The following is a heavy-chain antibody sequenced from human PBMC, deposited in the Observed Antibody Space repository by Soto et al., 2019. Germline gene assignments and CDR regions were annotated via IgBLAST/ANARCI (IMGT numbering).Heavy chain of an antibody. J-gene: IGHJ4*02. D-gene: IGHD3-16*01. V-gene: IGHV4-59*01. Sequence: SETLSLTYTVSAASFSKYYWTWIRQSPGKGLEWIGYIYFNGNTNYNPSLKRRVTMSIDTSKKQFSLNLSSVTAADTAVYYCASVTFGGIVLAHWGQGALVTVSS. CDR2: IYFNGNT. CDR3: ASVTFGGIVLAH. CDR1: AASFSKYY.